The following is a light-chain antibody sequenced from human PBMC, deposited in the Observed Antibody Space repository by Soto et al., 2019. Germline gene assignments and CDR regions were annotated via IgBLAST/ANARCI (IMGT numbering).Light chain of an antibody. V-gene: IGKV3-20*01. Sequence: EIVLVQSPGTLSLSPGERATLSCRASQSVSNNYLAWYQQKPGQAPRLRIYGASSSATGVPDRFSGSGTGTDFSLTITRLDPDDFAVYYCQQYGVSPLMFTFGQGTKVGV. CDR1: QSVSNNY. J-gene: IGKJ2*01. CDR3: QQYGVSPLMFT. CDR2: GAS.